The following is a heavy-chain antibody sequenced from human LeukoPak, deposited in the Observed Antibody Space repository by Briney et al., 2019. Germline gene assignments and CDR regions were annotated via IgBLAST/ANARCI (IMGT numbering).Heavy chain of an antibody. CDR3: ARPTFVRGALPYYFDY. CDR2: IYSGGNT. Sequence: TGGSLRLSCAASGFTFSDYYMSWIRQAPGKGLEWVSVIYSGGNTYYADSVKGRFTISRDNSKNTLYLQMNSLRAEDTAVYYCARPTFVRGALPYYFDYWGQGTLVTVSS. D-gene: IGHD3-10*01. J-gene: IGHJ4*02. V-gene: IGHV3-66*04. CDR1: GFTFSDYY.